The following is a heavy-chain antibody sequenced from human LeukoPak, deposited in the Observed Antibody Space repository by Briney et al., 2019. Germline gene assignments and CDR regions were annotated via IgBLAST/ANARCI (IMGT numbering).Heavy chain of an antibody. Sequence: PGGSLRLSCAASGFTFSSYSMNWVRQAPGKGLEWVSSISSSSSYIYYADSVKGRFTISRDNAKNSLYLQMNSLRAEDTAVYYCARAVDTAMVPDYYYYMDVWGKGTTVTVSS. J-gene: IGHJ6*03. CDR2: ISSSSSYI. D-gene: IGHD5-18*01. CDR3: ARAVDTAMVPDYYYYMDV. V-gene: IGHV3-21*01. CDR1: GFTFSSYS.